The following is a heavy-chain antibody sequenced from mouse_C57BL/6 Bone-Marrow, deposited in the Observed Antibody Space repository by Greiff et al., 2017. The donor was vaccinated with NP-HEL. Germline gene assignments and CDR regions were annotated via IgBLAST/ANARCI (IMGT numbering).Heavy chain of an antibody. CDR3: ARSRLRRYFDV. CDR2: IYPGDGDT. V-gene: IGHV1-82*01. J-gene: IGHJ1*03. D-gene: IGHD2-2*01. CDR1: GYAFSSSW. Sequence: QVQLKQSGPELVKPGASVKISCKASGYAFSSSWMNWVKQRPGKGLEWIGRIYPGDGDTNYNGKFKGKATLTADKSSSTAYMQLSSRTSEDSAVYFCARSRLRRYFDVWGTGTTVTVSS.